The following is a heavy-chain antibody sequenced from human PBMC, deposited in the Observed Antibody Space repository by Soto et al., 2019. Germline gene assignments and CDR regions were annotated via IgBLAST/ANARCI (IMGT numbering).Heavy chain of an antibody. CDR1: GFTFSSYA. J-gene: IGHJ4*02. CDR3: ARDGGYFGDY. Sequence: GGSLRLSCAASGFTFSSYAMHGVRQAPGKGLEWVAVISYDGSNKYYADSVKGRFTISRDNSKNTLYLQMNSLRSDDTAVYYCARDGGYFGDYWGQGTLVTVSS. CDR2: ISYDGSNK. D-gene: IGHD5-12*01. V-gene: IGHV3-30-3*01.